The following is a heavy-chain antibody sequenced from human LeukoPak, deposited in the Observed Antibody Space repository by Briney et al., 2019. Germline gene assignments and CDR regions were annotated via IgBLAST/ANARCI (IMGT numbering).Heavy chain of an antibody. CDR2: INHSGST. V-gene: IGHV4-61*10. D-gene: IGHD2-2*02. CDR1: GGSISSGSYY. Sequence: PSETLSLTCTVSGGSISSGSYYWSWIRQPAGKGLEWIGEINHSGSTNYNPSLKSRVTISVDTSKNQFSLKLSSVTAADTAVYYCARDIVVVPAAIKAYNWFDPWGQGTLVTVSS. CDR3: ARDIVVVPAAIKAYNWFDP. J-gene: IGHJ5*02.